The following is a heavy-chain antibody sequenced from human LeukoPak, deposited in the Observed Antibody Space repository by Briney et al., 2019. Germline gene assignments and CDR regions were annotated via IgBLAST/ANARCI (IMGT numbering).Heavy chain of an antibody. CDR3: ARDWALDY. D-gene: IGHD3-16*01. CDR2: ISSNGGST. Sequence: GGSLRLSCAASGFTFSTHDMHWVRQGPGKGLEFVSGISSNGGSTKYANSVKGRFTISRDNSKSTLYLQMGSLRTEDMAVYYCARDWALDYWGQGTLVTVSS. V-gene: IGHV3-64*01. CDR1: GFTFSTHD. J-gene: IGHJ4*02.